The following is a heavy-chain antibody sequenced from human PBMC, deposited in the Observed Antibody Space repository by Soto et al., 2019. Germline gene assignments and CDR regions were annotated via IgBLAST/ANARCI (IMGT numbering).Heavy chain of an antibody. CDR3: MQAETGRYSCSGNSYGRDY. Sequence: EEHLGESGGGLVQPGGSLRLSCATSGFTFSHCWMSWVRQAPGKGLEWVANINQDGSEQYYVDSVKGRFTVSRDNAKNSLYLEMNNLRADDTAMYYCMQAETGRYSCSGNSYGRDYWGQGTLVTVSS. CDR1: GFTFSHCW. D-gene: IGHD6-19*01. V-gene: IGHV3-7*01. J-gene: IGHJ4*02. CDR2: INQDGSEQ.